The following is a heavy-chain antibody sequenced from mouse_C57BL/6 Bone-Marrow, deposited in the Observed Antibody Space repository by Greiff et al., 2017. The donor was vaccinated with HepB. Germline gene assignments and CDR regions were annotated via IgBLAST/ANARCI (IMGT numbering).Heavy chain of an antibody. CDR3: TRETVVATDYAMDY. V-gene: IGHV5-9-1*02. Sequence: DVMLVESGEGLVKPGGSLKLSCAASGFTFSSYAMSWVRQTPEKRLEWVAYISSGGDYIYYADTVKGRFTISRDNARNTLYLQMSSLKSEDTAMYYCTRETVVATDYAMDYWGQGTSVTVSS. CDR1: GFTFSSYA. J-gene: IGHJ4*01. CDR2: ISSGGDYI. D-gene: IGHD1-1*01.